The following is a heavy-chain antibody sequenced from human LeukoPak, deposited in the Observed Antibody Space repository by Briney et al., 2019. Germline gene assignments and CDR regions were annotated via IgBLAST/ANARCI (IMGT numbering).Heavy chain of an antibody. CDR2: INSDGSST. V-gene: IGHV3-74*01. J-gene: IGHJ6*04. Sequence: GGSLRPSCAASGFTFSSYWMHWVRQAPGKGLVWVSRINSDGSSTSYADSVKGRFTISRDNAKNTLYLQMNSLRAEDTAVYYCARDQNYYGSGSYAPYYYYGMDVWGKGTTVTVSS. CDR1: GFTFSSYW. CDR3: ARDQNYYGSGSYAPYYYYGMDV. D-gene: IGHD3-10*01.